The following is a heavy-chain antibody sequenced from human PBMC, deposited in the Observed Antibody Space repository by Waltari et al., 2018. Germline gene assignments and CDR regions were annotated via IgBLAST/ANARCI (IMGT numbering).Heavy chain of an antibody. D-gene: IGHD1-26*01. CDR2: MNPNSGNT. CDR3: ASGGGVDNFDY. J-gene: IGHJ4*02. CDR1: GSTFTRLD. V-gene: IGHV1-8*02. Sequence: QVQLVQSGAEVKKPGASVKVSCRASGSTFTRLDLNWGRQATGQGLEWMGWMNPNSGNTGYAQKFQGRVTMTRNTSISTAYMELSSLRSEDTAVYYCASGGGVDNFDYWGQGTLVTVSS.